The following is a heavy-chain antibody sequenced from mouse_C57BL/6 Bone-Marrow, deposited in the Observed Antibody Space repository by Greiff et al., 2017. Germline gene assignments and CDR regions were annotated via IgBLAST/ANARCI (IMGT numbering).Heavy chain of an antibody. Sequence: QVQLQQSGAELVKPGASVKMSCKASGYTFTSYWITWVKQRPGQGLEWIGDIYPTSGRTNYNEKFKSKAILTVDTSSNTAYMQLSSLTSEDSAVFYCARSGRRERSFDFWGQGTTLTVSS. D-gene: IGHD3-1*01. CDR2: IYPTSGRT. V-gene: IGHV1-55*01. CDR1: GYTFTSYW. J-gene: IGHJ2*01. CDR3: ARSGRRERSFDF.